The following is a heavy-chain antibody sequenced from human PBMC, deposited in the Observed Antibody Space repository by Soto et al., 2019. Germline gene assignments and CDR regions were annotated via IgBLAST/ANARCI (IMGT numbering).Heavy chain of an antibody. CDR1: GFTFSSYG. D-gene: IGHD2-8*01. J-gene: IGHJ4*02. CDR2: ISYDGSNK. V-gene: IGHV3-30*03. CDR3: APCIGAFDY. Sequence: QVQLVESGGGVVQPGRSLRLSCAASGFTFSSYGMHWVRQAPGKGLEWVAVISYDGSNKYYSASVKGRFTIASDNSKKALYLQIKSLRAEDAAMYYCAPCIGAFDYWGQGTLVTVSS.